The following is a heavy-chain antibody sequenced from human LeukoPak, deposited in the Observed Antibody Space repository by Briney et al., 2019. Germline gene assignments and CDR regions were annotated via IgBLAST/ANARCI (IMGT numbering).Heavy chain of an antibody. D-gene: IGHD4-17*01. J-gene: IGHJ4*02. CDR1: GFTVSSNY. V-gene: IGHV3-53*01. CDR2: IYSGGST. CDR3: ANEIRPNDY. Sequence: GGSLRLSCAASGFTVSSNYVSWVRQAPGKGLEWVSVIYSGGSTYYADSVKGRFTISRDNAKNSLYLHMNSLRVGDTGIYYCANEIRPNDYWGQGTLVTVAS.